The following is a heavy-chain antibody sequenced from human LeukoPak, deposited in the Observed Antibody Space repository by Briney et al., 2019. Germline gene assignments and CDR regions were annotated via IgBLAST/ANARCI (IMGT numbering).Heavy chain of an antibody. Sequence: PGRSLRLSCAASGFIFDDYAMHWVRQAPGKGLEWVAVISYDGSNQYYADSAKGRFTISRDNSKNTLYLQMNSLRAEDTAVYYCANGYCTNGVCYPYYYYYMDVWGKGTTVTVSS. CDR2: ISYDGSNQ. CDR3: ANGYCTNGVCYPYYYYYMDV. CDR1: GFIFDDYA. V-gene: IGHV3-30*18. D-gene: IGHD2-8*01. J-gene: IGHJ6*03.